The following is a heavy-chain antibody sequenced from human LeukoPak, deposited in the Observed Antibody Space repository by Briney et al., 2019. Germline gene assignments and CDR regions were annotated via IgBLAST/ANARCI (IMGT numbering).Heavy chain of an antibody. D-gene: IGHD6-19*01. Sequence: GGSLRLSYAASGFTFSDYYMSWIRQAPGKGLEWVSYISSSSSYTNYADSVKGRFTISRDNAKNSLYLQMNSLRAEDTAVYYCASQAVAGTLGYYYGMDVWGQGTTVTVSS. J-gene: IGHJ6*02. CDR2: ISSSSSYT. CDR1: GFTFSDYY. V-gene: IGHV3-11*06. CDR3: ASQAVAGTLGYYYGMDV.